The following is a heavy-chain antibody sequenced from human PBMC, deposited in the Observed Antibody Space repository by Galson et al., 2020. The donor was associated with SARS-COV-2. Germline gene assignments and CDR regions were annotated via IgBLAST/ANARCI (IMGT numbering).Heavy chain of an antibody. V-gene: IGHV3-66*01. J-gene: IGHJ4*02. CDR3: ARSRRQKLTGALDY. D-gene: IGHD3-10*01. CDR1: GFTVSSNY. CDR2: IYSAGNT. Sequence: GSLRLSCAASGFTVSSNYMSWVRQAPGKGLEWVSVIYSAGNTYYADSVKGRFTISRDNSKNTLYLQMNSLRAEDTAVYYCARSRRQKLTGALDYWGQGTLVTVSS.